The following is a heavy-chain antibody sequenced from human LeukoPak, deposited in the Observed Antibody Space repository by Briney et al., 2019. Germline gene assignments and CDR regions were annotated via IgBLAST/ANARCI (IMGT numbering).Heavy chain of an antibody. D-gene: IGHD3-9*01. Sequence: GASVKVSCKASGYTFTSYGISWVRQAPGQGLEWMGWISAYNGNTNYAQKLQGRVTMTTDTSTSTAYMELRSLRSDDTAVYYCARANYDILTGFRMDYYYYMDVWGKGTTVTISS. J-gene: IGHJ6*03. V-gene: IGHV1-18*01. CDR3: ARANYDILTGFRMDYYYYMDV. CDR1: GYTFTSYG. CDR2: ISAYNGNT.